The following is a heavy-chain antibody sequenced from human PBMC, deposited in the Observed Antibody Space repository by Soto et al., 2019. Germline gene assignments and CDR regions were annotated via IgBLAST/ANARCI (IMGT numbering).Heavy chain of an antibody. D-gene: IGHD3-10*01. Sequence: EVQLVESGGGLVQSGGSLRLSCAASGFIFSSHDMHWVRQVTGQGLEWVSGIASNGDEHYSDSVKGRFTISRDNAKNSWELKMNSLRAGDTAVYYCVKGGVRGFSWNWFETWGQGMLVTVSS. CDR2: IASNGDE. CDR1: GFIFSSHD. CDR3: VKGGVRGFSWNWFET. V-gene: IGHV3-13*01. J-gene: IGHJ5*02.